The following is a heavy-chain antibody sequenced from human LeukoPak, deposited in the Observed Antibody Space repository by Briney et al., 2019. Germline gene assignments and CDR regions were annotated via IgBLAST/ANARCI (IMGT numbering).Heavy chain of an antibody. J-gene: IGHJ4*02. D-gene: IGHD3-9*01. CDR3: ARDWVSSDILTGYRPAFFDY. V-gene: IGHV3-30-3*01. CDR2: ISYDGSNK. CDR1: GFTFSSYA. Sequence: GGSLRLSCAASGFTFSSYAMHWVRQAPGKGLEWVAVISYDGSNKYYADSVKGRFTISRDNSKNTLYLQMNSLRAEDTAVYYCARDWVSSDILTGYRPAFFDYWGQGTLVTVSS.